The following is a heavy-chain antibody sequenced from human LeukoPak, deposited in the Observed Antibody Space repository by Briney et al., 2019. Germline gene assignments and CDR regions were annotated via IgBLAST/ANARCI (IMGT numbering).Heavy chain of an antibody. J-gene: IGHJ4*02. Sequence: SETLSLTCAVYGGSFSGYYWSWIRRPPGKGLEWIGEINHSGSTNYNPSLKSRVTISVDTSKNQFSLKLSSVTAADTAVYYCARRPPGIAAAGTFDYWGQGTLVTVSS. D-gene: IGHD6-13*01. CDR1: GGSFSGYY. CDR2: INHSGST. CDR3: ARRPPGIAAAGTFDY. V-gene: IGHV4-34*01.